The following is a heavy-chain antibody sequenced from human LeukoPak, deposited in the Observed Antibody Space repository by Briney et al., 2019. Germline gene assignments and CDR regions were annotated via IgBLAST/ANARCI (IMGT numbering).Heavy chain of an antibody. CDR1: GFTFSSYS. J-gene: IGHJ3*01. CDR3: AKDRGPRVMFDAFDV. Sequence: GGSLRLSCAASGFTFSSYSMNWVRQAPGKGLEWVSSISSSSSYIYYADSVKGRFTISRDNAKNSLYLQTNSLRAEDTAVYYCAKDRGPRVMFDAFDVWGQGTMVTVSS. D-gene: IGHD3-10*01. V-gene: IGHV3-21*04. CDR2: ISSSSSYI.